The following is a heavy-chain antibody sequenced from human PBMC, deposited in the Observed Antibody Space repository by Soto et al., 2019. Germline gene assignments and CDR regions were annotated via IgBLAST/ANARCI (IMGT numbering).Heavy chain of an antibody. D-gene: IGHD3-16*01. Sequence: QVQLVESGGGVVQPGTSLRLSCVGSGFTFRSYVIHWVRQAPGKGLEWVALTSYDGSNNFYGDSVKGRFTISRHNSRNTVELQIDSLRFEDTALYYCARWGTTGGLAGWGQGTLVSVSS. CDR2: TSYDGSNN. CDR3: ARWGTTGGLAG. CDR1: GFTFRSYV. V-gene: IGHV3-33*05. J-gene: IGHJ4*02.